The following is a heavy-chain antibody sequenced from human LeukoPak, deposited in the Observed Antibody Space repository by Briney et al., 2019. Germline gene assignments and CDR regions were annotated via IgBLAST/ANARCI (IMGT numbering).Heavy chain of an antibody. V-gene: IGHV3-30-3*01. CDR1: GFTFSSYA. CDR2: ISYDGSNK. D-gene: IGHD2-21*02. Sequence: GRSLRLSCAASGFTFSSYAMHWVRQAPGKGLEWVAVISYDGSNKYYADSVKGRFTISRDNSKNTLYLQMNSLRAEDTAVYYCAATGVPAYCGGDCYSLYYYGMDVWGQGTTVTVSS. CDR3: AATGVPAYCGGDCYSLYYYGMDV. J-gene: IGHJ6*02.